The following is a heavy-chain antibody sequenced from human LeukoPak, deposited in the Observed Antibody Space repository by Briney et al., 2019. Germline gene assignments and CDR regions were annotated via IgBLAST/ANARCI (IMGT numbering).Heavy chain of an antibody. D-gene: IGHD4-23*01. J-gene: IGHJ4*02. CDR2: ISGSGDRT. V-gene: IGHV3-23*01. Sequence: GGSLRLSCAASGFTFSSDAMNWVRQRPGKGLEWVSVISGSGDRTYYADSVKGRFTISRDNSKNTLYLQMNSLRAEDTAVYFCAKDRSLNGGNSNGYFDYWGQGTLVTVSS. CDR3: AKDRSLNGGNSNGYFDY. CDR1: GFTFSSDA.